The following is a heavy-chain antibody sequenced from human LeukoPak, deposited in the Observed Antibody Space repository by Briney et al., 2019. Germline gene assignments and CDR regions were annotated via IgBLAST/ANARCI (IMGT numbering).Heavy chain of an antibody. CDR1: GFTFSSYA. J-gene: IGHJ3*02. V-gene: IGHV3-23*01. CDR2: ISGSGGST. CDR3: AKDQGLRFLEWPQVDAFDI. Sequence: PGGSLRLSCAASGFTFSSYAMSWVRQAPGKGLEWVSAISGSGGSTYYADSVKGRFTISRDNSKNTLYLQMNSLRAEDTAVYYCAKDQGLRFLEWPQVDAFDIWGQGTMVTVSS. D-gene: IGHD3-3*01.